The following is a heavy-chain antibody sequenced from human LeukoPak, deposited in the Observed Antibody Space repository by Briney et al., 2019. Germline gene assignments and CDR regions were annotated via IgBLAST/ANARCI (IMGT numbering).Heavy chain of an antibody. CDR2: INSDGSST. Sequence: GRSLRLSCAASGFTFSSYAMHWVRQAPGKGLVWVSRINSDGSSTSYADSVKGRFTIPRDNAKNTLYLQMNSLRAEDTAVYYCARENYDFWSGYYGYYYDMDVWGQGTTVTVSS. V-gene: IGHV3-74*01. CDR3: ARENYDFWSGYYGYYYDMDV. J-gene: IGHJ6*02. D-gene: IGHD3-3*01. CDR1: GFTFSSYA.